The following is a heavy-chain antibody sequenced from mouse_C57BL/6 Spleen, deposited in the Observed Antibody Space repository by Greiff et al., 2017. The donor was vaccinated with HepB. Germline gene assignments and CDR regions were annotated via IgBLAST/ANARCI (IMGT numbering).Heavy chain of an antibody. V-gene: IGHV5-4*01. J-gene: IGHJ4*01. CDR2: ISDGGSYT. CDR3: ARDGAGGNYYAMDY. D-gene: IGHD1-1*02. CDR1: GFTFSSYA. Sequence: DVKLVESGGGLVKPGGSLKLSCAASGFTFSSYAMSWVRQTPEKRLEWVATISDGGSYTYYPDNVKGRFTISRDNAKNNLYLQMSHLKSEDTAMYYCARDGAGGNYYAMDYWGQGTSVTVSS.